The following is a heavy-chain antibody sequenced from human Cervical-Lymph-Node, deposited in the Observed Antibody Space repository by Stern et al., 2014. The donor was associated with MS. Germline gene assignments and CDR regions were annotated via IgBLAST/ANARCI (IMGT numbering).Heavy chain of an antibody. CDR1: GFSFSSSS. CDR2: ISTGSSYI. V-gene: IGHV3-21*01. D-gene: IGHD1-26*01. Sequence: ELQLLESGGGLVKPGGSLRLSCAASGFSFSSSSMNWVRQAPGRGLEWVSSISTGSSYILYADSVKGRFTISRDNAKNSLSLQMNSLRAEDTAVYYCARDPRFPGRFDYWGLGTLVTVSS. CDR3: ARDPRFPGRFDY. J-gene: IGHJ4*02.